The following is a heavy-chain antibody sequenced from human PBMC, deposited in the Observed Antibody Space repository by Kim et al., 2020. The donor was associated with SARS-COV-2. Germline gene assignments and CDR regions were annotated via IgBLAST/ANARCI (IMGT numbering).Heavy chain of an antibody. J-gene: IGHJ6*01. V-gene: IGHV3-11*05. D-gene: IGHD5-18*01. CDR3: ARDGADYGRGWIRDYYY. Sequence: GGSLRLSCAASGFTFSGYDMNWIRQAPGKGLEWVAYISNSGSNKNYVDSVKGRFTISRDNAKNSLYLQMNSLRAEDTAVYYCARDGADYGRGWIRDYYY. CDR1: GFTFSGYD. CDR2: ISNSGSNK.